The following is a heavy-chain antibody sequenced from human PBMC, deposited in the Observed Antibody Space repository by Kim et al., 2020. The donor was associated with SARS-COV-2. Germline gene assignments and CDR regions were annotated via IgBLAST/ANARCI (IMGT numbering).Heavy chain of an antibody. CDR2: IDPSDSYT. CDR1: GYSFTSYW. J-gene: IGHJ6*02. Sequence: GESLKISCKGSGYSFTSYWISWVRQMPGKGLEWMGRIDPSDSYTNYSPSFQGHVTISADKSISTAYLQWSSLKASDTAMYYCARRPLYGEGPLYYGMDVWGQGTTVTVSS. V-gene: IGHV5-10-1*01. CDR3: ARRPLYGEGPLYYGMDV. D-gene: IGHD3-10*01.